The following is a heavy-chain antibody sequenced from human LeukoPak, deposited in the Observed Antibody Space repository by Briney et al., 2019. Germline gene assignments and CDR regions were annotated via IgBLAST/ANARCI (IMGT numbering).Heavy chain of an antibody. CDR1: GYTFTSYD. J-gene: IGHJ6*02. CDR3: ARGLSIVGAIYYYYYYGMDV. V-gene: IGHV1-8*01. D-gene: IGHD1-26*01. Sequence: ASVKVSCKASGYTFTSYDINWVRQATGQGLEWMGWMNPNSGNTGYAQKFQGRVTMTRNTSISTAYMELSSLRSEDTAVYYCARGLSIVGAIYYYYYYGMDVWGQGTTVTVSS. CDR2: MNPNSGNT.